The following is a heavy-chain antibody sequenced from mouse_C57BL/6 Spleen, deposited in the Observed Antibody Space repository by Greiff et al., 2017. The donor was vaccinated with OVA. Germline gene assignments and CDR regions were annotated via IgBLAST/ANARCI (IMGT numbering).Heavy chain of an antibody. Sequence: EVKLMESEGGLVQPGSSMKLSCTASGFTFSDYYMAWVRQVPEKGLEWVANINYDGSSTYYLDSLKSRFIISRDNAKNSLYLQMSSLKSEDTATYYCAREGDGSSYAYWGQGTLVTVSA. CDR1: GFTFSDYY. D-gene: IGHD1-1*01. CDR2: INYDGSST. J-gene: IGHJ3*01. CDR3: AREGDGSSYAY. V-gene: IGHV5-16*01.